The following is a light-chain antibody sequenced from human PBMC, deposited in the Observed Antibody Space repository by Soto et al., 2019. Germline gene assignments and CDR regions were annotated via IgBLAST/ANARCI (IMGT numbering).Light chain of an antibody. CDR3: QQYGSSPMYT. Sequence: DIVLTQSPGTLSLSPGERATLSCRASQSVSSSYFAWYQQKPGQAPRLLIYGASGRATGIPDRFSGSGSGTDFTLTISRLEPEDFAVYYCQQYGSSPMYTFGQGTKLEIK. CDR1: QSVSSSY. J-gene: IGKJ2*01. CDR2: GAS. V-gene: IGKV3-20*01.